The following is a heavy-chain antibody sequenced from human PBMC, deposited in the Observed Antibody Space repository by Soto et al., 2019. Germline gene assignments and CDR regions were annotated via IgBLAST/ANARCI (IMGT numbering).Heavy chain of an antibody. J-gene: IGHJ2*01. V-gene: IGHV3-7*01. CDR2: IKTDGSEQ. Sequence: EVQLVESGGGLVQPGGSLRLSCAASGFTFGPYWMTWVRQAPGKGLEWVAKIKTDGSEQYYVDSVKGRVTISRDNTKTSLYLQMNSLRAEDTAVYDCARPYTVAGSSYWCFDLWGRGTLVPVSS. CDR3: ARPYTVAGSSYWCFDL. CDR1: GFTFGPYW. D-gene: IGHD4-17*01.